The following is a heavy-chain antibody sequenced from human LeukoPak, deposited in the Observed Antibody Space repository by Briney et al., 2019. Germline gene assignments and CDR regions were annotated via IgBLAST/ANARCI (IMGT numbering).Heavy chain of an antibody. D-gene: IGHD5-24*01. J-gene: IGHJ4*02. CDR1: GFSFSTYS. CDR3: ARDGYNSLDY. V-gene: IGHV3-48*02. CDR2: VSSSRSFI. Sequence: GGSLRLSCAASGFSFSTYSFHWVRQAPGKGLEWVSYVSSSRSFIYYADSVKGRFTISRDNAKSSVFLQMNSLSDEDTAVYYCARDGYNSLDYWGQGTLVTVSS.